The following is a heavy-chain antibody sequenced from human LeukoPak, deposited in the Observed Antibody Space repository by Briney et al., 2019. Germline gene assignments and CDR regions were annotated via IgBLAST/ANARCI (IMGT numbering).Heavy chain of an antibody. Sequence: ASVKVSCKASGYTFTSYGISWVRQAPGQGLEWMGWISAYNGNTNYAQKLQGRVTMTTDTSTSTAYMELRSLRSDDTAVYYCARDARTYYYDSSGSGLDYWGQGTLVTVSS. CDR3: ARDARTYYYDSSGSGLDY. CDR2: ISAYNGNT. D-gene: IGHD3-22*01. J-gene: IGHJ4*02. CDR1: GYTFTSYG. V-gene: IGHV1-18*01.